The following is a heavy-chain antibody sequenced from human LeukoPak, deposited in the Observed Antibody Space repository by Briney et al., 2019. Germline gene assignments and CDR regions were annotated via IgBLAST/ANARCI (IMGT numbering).Heavy chain of an antibody. CDR3: ARPYYYGSGSSYGIDV. J-gene: IGHJ6*02. CDR2: IWYDGSNK. V-gene: IGHV3-33*01. D-gene: IGHD3-10*01. Sequence: PGRSLRLSCAASGFTFSSYGMHWVRQAPGKGLEWVAVIWYDGSNKYYADSVKGRFTISRDNSKNTLYLQMNSLRAEDTAVYYCARPYYYGSGSSYGIDVWGQGTTVTVYS. CDR1: GFTFSSYG.